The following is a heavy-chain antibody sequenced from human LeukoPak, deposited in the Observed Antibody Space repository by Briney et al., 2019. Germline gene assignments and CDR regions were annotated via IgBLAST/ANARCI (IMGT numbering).Heavy chain of an antibody. CDR2: ISGSGGST. D-gene: IGHD3-10*01. CDR1: GFTFSRHG. J-gene: IGHJ2*01. Sequence: GGSLRLSCAASGFTFSRHGMNWVRQAPGKGLEWVSAISGSGGSTYYADSVKGRFTISRDNSKNTLYLQMNSLRAEDTAVYYCAKDKATMVRGVIKGYFDLWGRGTLVTVSS. CDR3: AKDKATMVRGVIKGYFDL. V-gene: IGHV3-23*01.